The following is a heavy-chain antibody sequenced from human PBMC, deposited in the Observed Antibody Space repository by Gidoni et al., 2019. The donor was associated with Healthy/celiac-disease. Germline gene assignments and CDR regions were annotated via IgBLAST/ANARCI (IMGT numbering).Heavy chain of an antibody. Sequence: QVQLVESGGGVVQPGESLRLSCSASGFTVSSYGMPWVRQGPGKGLEWVAFIRYDGSNKYYADSVKGRFTISRDNSKNTLYLQMNSLRAEDTAVYYCAKGTPSREWLVFDYWGQGTLVTVSS. CDR2: IRYDGSNK. V-gene: IGHV3-30*02. J-gene: IGHJ4*02. D-gene: IGHD6-19*01. CDR1: GFTVSSYG. CDR3: AKGTPSREWLVFDY.